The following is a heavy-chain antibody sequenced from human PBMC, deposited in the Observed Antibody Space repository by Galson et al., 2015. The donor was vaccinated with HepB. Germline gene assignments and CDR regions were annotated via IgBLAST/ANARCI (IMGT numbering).Heavy chain of an antibody. CDR2: INSDGSSI. CDR3: ARNGYSYGLDY. Sequence: SLRLSCAASGFTFSSYWLHWVRQGPGKGLVWVSRINSDGSSISYADSVKGRFTISRDNAKNTLNLQMNNLRAEDTAVYYCARNGYSYGLDYWGQGTLVTVSS. J-gene: IGHJ4*02. V-gene: IGHV3-74*01. CDR1: GFTFSSYW. D-gene: IGHD5-18*01.